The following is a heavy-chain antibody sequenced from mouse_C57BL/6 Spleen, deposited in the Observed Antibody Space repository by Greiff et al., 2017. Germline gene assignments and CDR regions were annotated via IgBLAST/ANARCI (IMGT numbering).Heavy chain of an antibody. J-gene: IGHJ1*03. CDR3: TTSPYEYDDWYFDV. CDR2: IDPEDGDT. Sequence: EVQLQQSGAELVRPGASVKLSCTASGFNIKDYYMHWVKQRPEQGLEWIGRIDPEDGDTEYAPKFQGKATMTADTSSNTAYLQLSSLTSEDTAVYYCTTSPYEYDDWYFDVWGTGTTVTVSS. D-gene: IGHD2-4*01. CDR1: GFNIKDYY. V-gene: IGHV14-1*01.